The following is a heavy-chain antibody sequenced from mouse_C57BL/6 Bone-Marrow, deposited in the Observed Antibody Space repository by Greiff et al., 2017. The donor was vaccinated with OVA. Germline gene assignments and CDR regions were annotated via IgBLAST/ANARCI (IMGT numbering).Heavy chain of an antibody. CDR1: GFPITSCYY. V-gene: IGHV12-3*01. J-gene: IGHJ3*01. D-gene: IGHD2-3*01. CDR2: ITPSGET. Sequence: VKLVESGPGLVKPSQSLFLTCSITGFPITSCYYCIWIRQSPGKPLAFLVYITPSGETFYNPSLQSPISITREKSKNQFVLQLNSVTTEDTAMYYCAGDTNGYYYCSYWGQWTLVTVSA. CDR3: AGDTNGYYYCSY.